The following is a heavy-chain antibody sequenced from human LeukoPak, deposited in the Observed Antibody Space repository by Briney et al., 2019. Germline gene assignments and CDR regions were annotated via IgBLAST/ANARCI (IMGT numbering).Heavy chain of an antibody. CDR2: INPNSGDT. J-gene: IGHJ5*02. D-gene: IGHD2-15*01. Sequence: GASVKVSCKASGYILTDYYMHWVRQAPGQGLEWIGWINPNSGDTNYAQKFQGRVTMTRDTSISTVYMELRRLRYDDTAAYYCARGPLEYCSGGTCYSGRNWFDPWGQGTLVTVSS. CDR1: GYILTDYY. CDR3: ARGPLEYCSGGTCYSGRNWFDP. V-gene: IGHV1-2*02.